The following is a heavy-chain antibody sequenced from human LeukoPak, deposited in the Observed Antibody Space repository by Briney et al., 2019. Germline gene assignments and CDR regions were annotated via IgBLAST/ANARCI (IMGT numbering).Heavy chain of an antibody. Sequence: SVKVSCKASGGSFNAYAISWVRQAPGQGLEWMGGIIPIFGTSNYAQKLQGRVTISTDESTSTAYMEVSGLRSEDTAIYYRARGLDASMETAYDYWGQGTLVTVSS. V-gene: IGHV1-69*05. J-gene: IGHJ4*02. CDR2: IIPIFGTS. D-gene: IGHD5-18*01. CDR3: ARGLDASMETAYDY. CDR1: GGSFNAYA.